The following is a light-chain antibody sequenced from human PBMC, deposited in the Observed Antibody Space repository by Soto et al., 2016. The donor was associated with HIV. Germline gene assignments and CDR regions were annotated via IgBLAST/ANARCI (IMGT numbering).Light chain of an antibody. V-gene: IGKV1-39*01. CDR1: QDISNF. CDR2: AAS. CDR3: QQSYTTPRT. J-gene: IGKJ4*01. Sequence: DIQMTQSPSSLSASVGDRVTITCQASQDISNFLNWYQQKPGKAPKLLIYAASSLQSGVPSRFSGSGSGTDFTLTINSLQPEDFATYYCQQSYTTPRTFGGGTKVEIK.